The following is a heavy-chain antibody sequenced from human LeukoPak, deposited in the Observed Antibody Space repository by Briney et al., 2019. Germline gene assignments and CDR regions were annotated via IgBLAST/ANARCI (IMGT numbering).Heavy chain of an antibody. V-gene: IGHV3-11*05. CDR1: GFTFSDYY. Sequence: GGSLRLSCAASGFTFSDYYMTWIRQAPGKGLEWASHISSSSSYTNYADSVKGRFTISRDNAKSSLYCQMSSLRGEDTAVYYCARDYSGGWYSYAFHIWGQGTMVTVSS. D-gene: IGHD6-19*01. J-gene: IGHJ3*02. CDR2: ISSSSSYT. CDR3: ARDYSGGWYSYAFHI.